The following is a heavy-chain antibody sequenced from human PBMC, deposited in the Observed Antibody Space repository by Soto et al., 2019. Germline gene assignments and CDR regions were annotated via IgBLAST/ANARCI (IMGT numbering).Heavy chain of an antibody. D-gene: IGHD2-15*01. CDR3: ARDRLAGHCSGGGCRYFDI. Sequence: QVQLVESGGGVVQPGRSLRLSCAASGFIFSSYGMHWVRQAPGKGLEWVAVIWWGGSYEYYAGSVRGRFTISRDNSRNTLYLQMNSLRAEDTAVYYCARDRLAGHCSGGGCRYFDIWGQGTMVTVSS. J-gene: IGHJ3*02. V-gene: IGHV3-33*01. CDR2: IWWGGSYE. CDR1: GFIFSSYG.